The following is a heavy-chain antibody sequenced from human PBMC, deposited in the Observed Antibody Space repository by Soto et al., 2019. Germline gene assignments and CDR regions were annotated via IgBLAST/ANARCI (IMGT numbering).Heavy chain of an antibody. J-gene: IGHJ6*02. D-gene: IGHD6-19*01. V-gene: IGHV1-18*01. CDR2: ISAYNGNT. CDR1: GYTFTSYV. Sequence: QVQLVQSGAEVKKPGASVKVSCRASGYTFTSYVISWVRQAPAQGLEWMGWISAYNGNTNFAQKLQGRVTMTTDTSTSTAYMEVRSLRSDDTAVYYCARVGATVAGPYGMDVWGQGTPVTVSS. CDR3: ARVGATVAGPYGMDV.